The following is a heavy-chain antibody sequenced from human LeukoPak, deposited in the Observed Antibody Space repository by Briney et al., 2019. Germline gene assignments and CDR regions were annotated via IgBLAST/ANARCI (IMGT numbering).Heavy chain of an antibody. J-gene: IGHJ3*02. CDR2: ISWNSGSI. CDR3: AKGAYYDYVWGSDAFDI. CDR1: GFTFDDYA. D-gene: IGHD3-16*01. V-gene: IGHV3-9*01. Sequence: PGGSLRLSCAASGFTFDDYAMHWVRQAPGKGLEWVSGISWNSGSIGYADSVKGRFTISRDNAKNSLYLQMNSLRAEDTALYYCAKGAYYDYVWGSDAFDIWGQGTMVTVSS.